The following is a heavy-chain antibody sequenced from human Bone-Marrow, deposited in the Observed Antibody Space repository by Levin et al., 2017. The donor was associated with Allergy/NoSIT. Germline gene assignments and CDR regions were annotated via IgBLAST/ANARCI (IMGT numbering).Heavy chain of an antibody. D-gene: IGHD2-2*01. J-gene: IGHJ4*02. Sequence: SETLSLTCAVYGGSFSGYYWSWIRQPPGKGLEWIGEINHRGSTNYNPSLKSRVTISVDTAKNQFSLKLSSVTAADTAVYYCARRRRKDIVVVPAANGAIDYWGQGTLVTVSS. CDR2: INHRGST. CDR1: GGSFSGYY. V-gene: IGHV4-34*01. CDR3: ARRRRKDIVVVPAANGAIDY.